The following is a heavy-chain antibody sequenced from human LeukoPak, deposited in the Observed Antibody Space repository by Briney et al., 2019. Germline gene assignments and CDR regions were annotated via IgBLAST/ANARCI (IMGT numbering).Heavy chain of an antibody. D-gene: IGHD3-10*01. Sequence: ASVKVSCKASGYTFTGYYMRWVRQAPGQGLEWMGWINPNSGGTNYAQKFQGRVTMTRDTSISTAYMELSGLRSDDTAVYYCARANMVRGVGLFFDRNWFDPWGQGTLVTVSS. CDR1: GYTFTGYY. CDR3: ARANMVRGVGLFFDRNWFDP. CDR2: INPNSGGT. V-gene: IGHV1-2*02. J-gene: IGHJ5*02.